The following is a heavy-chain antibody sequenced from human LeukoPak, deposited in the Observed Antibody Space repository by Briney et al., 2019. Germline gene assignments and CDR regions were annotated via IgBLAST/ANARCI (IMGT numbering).Heavy chain of an antibody. CDR1: GGSISSYY. Sequence: PSETLSLTCTVSGGSISSYYWSWIRQPPGKGLEWIGYIYYSGSTNYNPSLKSRVTISVDTSKNQFSLKLSSVTAADTAVYYCARDPPLGPDAFDIWGQGTMVTVSS. J-gene: IGHJ3*02. CDR2: IYYSGST. D-gene: IGHD7-27*01. V-gene: IGHV4-59*01. CDR3: ARDPPLGPDAFDI.